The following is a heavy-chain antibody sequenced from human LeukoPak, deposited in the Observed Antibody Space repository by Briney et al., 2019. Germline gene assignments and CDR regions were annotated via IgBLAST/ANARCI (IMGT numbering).Heavy chain of an antibody. D-gene: IGHD3-22*01. CDR2: IYPGDSDT. Sequence: XCKGSGSSFTSYWIGWVRQMPGKGLEWMGIIYPGDSDTRYSQSFQGQVTISADKYISNAYLQWSSLKASDTAMYYCARPSGTPYYYDSSSPFDPWGQGTLVTVSS. J-gene: IGHJ5*02. CDR3: ARPSGTPYYYDSSSPFDP. CDR1: GSSFTSYW. V-gene: IGHV5-51*01.